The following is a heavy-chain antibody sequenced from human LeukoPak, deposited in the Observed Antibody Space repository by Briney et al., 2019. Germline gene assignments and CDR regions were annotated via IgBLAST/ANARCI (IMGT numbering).Heavy chain of an antibody. J-gene: IGHJ4*02. D-gene: IGHD3-16*01. CDR3: ARPHYYDSIGYYFDS. CDR2: IYPGDSDI. Sequence: GGSLRLSCKGSGYSFTNYWIGWVRQMPGNGLEWMGIIYPGDSDIRYSPSFQGQVTISVDKSISTAYLQWSSLKASDTAIYYCARPHYYDSIGYYFDSWGQGTLVTVPS. V-gene: IGHV5-51*01. CDR1: GYSFTNYW.